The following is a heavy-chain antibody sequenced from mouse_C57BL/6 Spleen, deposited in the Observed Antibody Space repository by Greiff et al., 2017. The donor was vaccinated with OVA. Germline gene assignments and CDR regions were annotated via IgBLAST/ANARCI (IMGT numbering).Heavy chain of an antibody. CDR1: GFTFSDYY. Sequence: EVQRVESGGGLVQPGGSLKLSCAASGFTFSDYYMYWVRQTPEKRLEWVAYISNGGGSTYYPDTVKGRFTISRDNAKNTLYLQMSRLKSEDTAMYYCARPRYDYDGYYFDYWGQGTTLTVSS. CDR3: ARPRYDYDGYYFDY. V-gene: IGHV5-12*01. CDR2: ISNGGGST. J-gene: IGHJ2*01. D-gene: IGHD2-4*01.